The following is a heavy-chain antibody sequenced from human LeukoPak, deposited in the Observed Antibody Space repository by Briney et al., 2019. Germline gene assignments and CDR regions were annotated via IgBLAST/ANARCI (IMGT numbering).Heavy chain of an antibody. V-gene: IGHV1-69*13. D-gene: IGHD2-15*01. J-gene: IGHJ5*02. CDR3: ASMAPLCSGGSCPHGNWFDP. CDR2: IIPIFGTA. CDR1: GATFSSYA. Sequence: ASVKVSCKASGATFSSYAISWVRQAPGQGLEWMGGIIPIFGTANYAQKFQGRVTITEDESTSTAYMELSSLRSEDTAVYYCASMAPLCSGGSCPHGNWFDPWGQGTLVTVSS.